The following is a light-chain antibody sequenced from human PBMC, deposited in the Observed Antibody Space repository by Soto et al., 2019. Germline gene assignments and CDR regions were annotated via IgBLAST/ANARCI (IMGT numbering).Light chain of an antibody. Sequence: EMVLTQSPGTLSLSPGERVTLSCRASQSVSSTYLAWYQQKPGQAPRLLIHDTSSRATGTPDRFSGSGSATDFTLTISRLETEDFAVYYCLQYGRSPYTFGQGTKLEI. CDR2: DTS. J-gene: IGKJ2*01. CDR1: QSVSSTY. CDR3: LQYGRSPYT. V-gene: IGKV3-20*01.